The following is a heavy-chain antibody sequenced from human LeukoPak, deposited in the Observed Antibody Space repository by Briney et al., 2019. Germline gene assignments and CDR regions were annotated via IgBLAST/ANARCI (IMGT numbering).Heavy chain of an antibody. D-gene: IGHD4-17*01. V-gene: IGHV4-39*07. Sequence: SETLSLTCTVSGGSISSSSYYWGWIRQPPGKGLEWIGSIYYSGSTYYNPSLKSRVTISVDTSKNQFSLKLSSVTAADTAVYYCARCQYIDYAGYYGMDVWGQGTTVTVSS. CDR1: GGSISSSSYY. J-gene: IGHJ6*02. CDR2: IYYSGST. CDR3: ARCQYIDYAGYYGMDV.